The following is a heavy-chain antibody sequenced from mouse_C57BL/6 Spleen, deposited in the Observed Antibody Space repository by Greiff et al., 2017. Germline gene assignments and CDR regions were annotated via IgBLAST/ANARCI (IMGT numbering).Heavy chain of an antibody. J-gene: IGHJ3*01. CDR3: ARGGPWFAY. Sequence: VQLQQSGAELARPGASVKLSCKASGYTFTSYGISWVKQRTGQGLEWIGEINPRSGNTYYNEKFKGKATLTADKSSSTAYMELRSLTSEDSAVYFCARGGPWFAYWGQGTLVTVAA. CDR1: GYTFTSYG. CDR2: INPRSGNT. V-gene: IGHV1-81*01.